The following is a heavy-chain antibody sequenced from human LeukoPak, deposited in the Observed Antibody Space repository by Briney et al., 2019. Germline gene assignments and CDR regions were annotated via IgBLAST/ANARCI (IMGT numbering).Heavy chain of an antibody. V-gene: IGHV4-30-4*08. CDR2: IYYSGST. D-gene: IGHD3-22*01. CDR1: GFTFSSYA. J-gene: IGHJ4*02. CDR3: ASNSGYYDFAVY. Sequence: LRLSCAASGFTFSSYAMSWVRQPPGKGLEWIGYIYYSGSTYYNPSLKSRVTISVDTSKNQFSLKLSSVTAADTAVYYCASNSGYYDFAVYWGQGTLVTVSS.